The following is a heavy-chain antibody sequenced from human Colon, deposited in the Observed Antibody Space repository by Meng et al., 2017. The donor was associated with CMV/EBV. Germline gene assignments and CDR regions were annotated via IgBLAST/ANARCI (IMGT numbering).Heavy chain of an antibody. Sequence: SETLSLTCTVSGGSISSSTHFWGWIRQSPGKGLEWIGTIFHSGSTYHNPSLKSRVTISVDTSKNQFSLKLSSVTAADTAVYYCARFGDGSGYYYRGAFDLWGQGTLVTVSS. D-gene: IGHD3-22*01. CDR3: ARFGDGSGYYYRGAFDL. J-gene: IGHJ5*02. CDR2: IFHSGST. CDR1: GGSISSSTHF. V-gene: IGHV4-39*07.